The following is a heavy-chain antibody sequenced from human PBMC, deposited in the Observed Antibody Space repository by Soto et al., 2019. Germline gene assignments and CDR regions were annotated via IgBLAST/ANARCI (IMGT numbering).Heavy chain of an antibody. CDR1: GGTFYTYT. V-gene: IGHV1-69*15. Sequence: QVQMVQSGAEVRNPGSWVQVSCKACGGTFYTYTFSWVRQATGHELEWFGSITPIYPTTHYAEEFQGRLTVTAAASTNTAYMELNNRTSAQTAVYYWARIHLYSFTSSGDLDSCGQGALVTGS. CDR3: ARIHLYSFTSSGDLDS. D-gene: IGHD5-18*01. CDR2: ITPIYPTT. J-gene: IGHJ4*02.